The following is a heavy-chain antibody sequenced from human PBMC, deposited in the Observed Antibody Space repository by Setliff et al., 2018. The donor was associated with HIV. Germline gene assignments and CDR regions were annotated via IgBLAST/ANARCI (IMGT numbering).Heavy chain of an antibody. CDR3: ARENYDILTGYYDY. CDR1: GFTVSTYY. D-gene: IGHD3-9*01. Sequence: GGSLRLSCAASGFTVSTYYMSLVRQAPGKGLEWVSTIYSGGSTYYADSVKGRFTISRANSKNTLYLQMNSLRAEDTAVYYCARENYDILTGYYDYWGQGALVTVSS. V-gene: IGHV3-66*02. CDR2: IYSGGST. J-gene: IGHJ4*02.